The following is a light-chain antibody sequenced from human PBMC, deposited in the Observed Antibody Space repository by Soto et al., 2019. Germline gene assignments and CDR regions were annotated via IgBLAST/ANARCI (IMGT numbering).Light chain of an antibody. CDR3: QKYNSAPRT. J-gene: IGKJ1*01. Sequence: GARVTITCRASQGISNYLAWYQQKPGKVPKLLIYAASTLQSGVPSRFSGSVSGTDFTLTISSLQPEDVATYYCQKYNSAPRTFGQGTKVEIK. V-gene: IGKV1-27*01. CDR2: AAS. CDR1: QGISNY.